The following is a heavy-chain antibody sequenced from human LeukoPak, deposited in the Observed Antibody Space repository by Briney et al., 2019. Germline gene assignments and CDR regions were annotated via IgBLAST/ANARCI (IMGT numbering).Heavy chain of an antibody. D-gene: IGHD3-10*02. CDR3: ARHTSGTMFSY. V-gene: IGHV4-39*01. CDR1: GGSISGSSPY. CDR2: ISYSGST. Sequence: SETLSLTCTVSGGSISGSSPYWGWIRQPPGKGLEWVGTISYSGSTFYSPSLRGRVTISVDTSREQCSLNLSSVTATDTAVYFCARHTSGTMFSYWGQGTLVTVSS. J-gene: IGHJ4*02.